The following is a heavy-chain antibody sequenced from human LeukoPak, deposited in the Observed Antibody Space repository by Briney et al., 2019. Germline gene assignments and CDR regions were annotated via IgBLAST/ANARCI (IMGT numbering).Heavy chain of an antibody. D-gene: IGHD2-21*01. CDR2: IIPILGIA. J-gene: IGHJ6*03. CDR3: AREPAAYCGGDCYSYYYYMDG. Sequence: ASVKVSCKASGGTFSSYTISWVRQAPGQGLEWIGRIIPILGIANYAQKFQGRVTITAYKSTSTAYMELSSLRSEDTAVYYCAREPAAYCGGDCYSYYYYMDGWGKGTTVTVSS. CDR1: GGTFSSYT. V-gene: IGHV1-69*04.